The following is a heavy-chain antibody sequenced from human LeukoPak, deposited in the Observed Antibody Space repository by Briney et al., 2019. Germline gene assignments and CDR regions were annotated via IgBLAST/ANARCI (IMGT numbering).Heavy chain of an antibody. J-gene: IGHJ4*01. CDR3: AIVDYYDSSGYYFDY. CDR2: IWYDGSNK. V-gene: IGHV3-33*01. CDR1: GFTFSRYG. Sequence: GRSLRLSCAASGFTFSRYGMHGVRQAPGQGLEWVAFIWYDGSNKYYADSVKGRFTISRYNSKNTLYLQMNSLRAEDTAVYYCAIVDYYDSSGYYFDYSGQGALVTVSS. D-gene: IGHD3-22*01.